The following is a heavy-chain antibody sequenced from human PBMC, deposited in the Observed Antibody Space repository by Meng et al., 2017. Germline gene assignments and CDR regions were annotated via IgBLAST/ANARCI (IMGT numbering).Heavy chain of an antibody. Sequence: ASVNVSCKASGYTFTSYYMHWVRQAPGQGLEWMGIINPSGGSTSYAQKFQGRVTMTRDTSTSTVYMELSSLRSEDTAVYYCARGVDYDYVWGSPGDYWGQGTLVTVSS. CDR3: ARGVDYDYVWGSPGDY. CDR1: GYTFTSYY. J-gene: IGHJ4*02. CDR2: INPSGGST. V-gene: IGHV1-46*01. D-gene: IGHD3-16*01.